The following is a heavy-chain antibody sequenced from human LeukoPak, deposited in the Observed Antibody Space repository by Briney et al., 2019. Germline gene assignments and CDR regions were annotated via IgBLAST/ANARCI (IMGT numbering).Heavy chain of an antibody. Sequence: SETLSLTCAVYGGSFSGYYWSWIRQPPGKGLEWIGEINHSGSTNYNPSLKSRVTISVDTSKNQFSLKLSSVTAADTAVYYCARAVGSGWSPTVYNWFDPWGQGTLVTVSS. V-gene: IGHV4-34*01. J-gene: IGHJ5*02. D-gene: IGHD6-19*01. CDR3: ARAVGSGWSPTVYNWFDP. CDR2: INHSGST. CDR1: GGSFSGYY.